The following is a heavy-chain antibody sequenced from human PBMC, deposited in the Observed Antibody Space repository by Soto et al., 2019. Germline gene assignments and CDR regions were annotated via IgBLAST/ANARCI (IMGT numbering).Heavy chain of an antibody. CDR1: GFTFSNYW. CDR2: INQAGNEK. J-gene: IGHJ4*02. CDR3: ARALYSSSSGMAPY. Sequence: EVQLVESGGGLVQPGGSLSLSCAASGFTFSNYWMTWVRQAPGKGLEWVANINQAGNEKYYVDSVKGRFTISRDNAKNSLYLQMNSLRVEDTALYYCARALYSSSSGMAPYWGQGTLVIVSS. D-gene: IGHD6-6*01. V-gene: IGHV3-7*01.